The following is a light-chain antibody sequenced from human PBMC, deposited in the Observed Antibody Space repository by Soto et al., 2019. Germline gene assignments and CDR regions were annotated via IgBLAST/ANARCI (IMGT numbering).Light chain of an antibody. CDR1: SSNFGAGYD. CDR3: QSYDTSLSANV. CDR2: GNT. J-gene: IGLJ1*01. V-gene: IGLV1-40*01. Sequence: QSVLTQPPSVSGAPGQRVTISCTGSSSNFGAGYDVHWYQQLPGTAPKVLIYGNTNRPSGVPDRFSGSQSGTSASLAITGLQAEDEADYYCQSYDTSLSANVFGTGTSSPS.